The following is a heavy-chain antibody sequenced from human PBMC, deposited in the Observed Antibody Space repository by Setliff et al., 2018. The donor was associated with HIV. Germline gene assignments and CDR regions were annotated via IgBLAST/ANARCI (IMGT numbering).Heavy chain of an antibody. Sequence: PSETLSLTCTVSGGSISRSSYYWGWIRQPPGKGLEWIGSIYYRGSTYYNPSLKSRVTISVDTSKNQVSLKLSSVTAADTAVYYCASRVLGYCRSTSCLNWFDPWGQGTLVTVSS. V-gene: IGHV4-39*01. CDR1: GGSISRSSYY. CDR2: IYYRGST. CDR3: ASRVLGYCRSTSCLNWFDP. D-gene: IGHD2-2*01. J-gene: IGHJ5*02.